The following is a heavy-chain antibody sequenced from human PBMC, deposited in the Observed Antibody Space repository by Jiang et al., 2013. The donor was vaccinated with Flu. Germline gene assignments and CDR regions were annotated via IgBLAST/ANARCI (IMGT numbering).Heavy chain of an antibody. V-gene: IGHV4-61*02. CDR3: ARERPDWGADYYYGMDV. J-gene: IGHJ6*02. D-gene: IGHD7-27*01. Sequence: GKGLEWIGRIYTSGSTNYNPSLKSRVTISVDTSKNQFSLKLSSVTAADTAVYYCARERPDWGADYYYGMDVWGQGTTVTVSS. CDR2: IYTSGST.